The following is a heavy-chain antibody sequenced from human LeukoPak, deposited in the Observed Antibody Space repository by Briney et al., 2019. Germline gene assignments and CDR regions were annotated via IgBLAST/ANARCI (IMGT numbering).Heavy chain of an antibody. Sequence: ASVKVSCKASGYTFTNYGISWVRQAPGQGLEWMGWISTYNGNTNYAQNLQGRVTMTTDTSTSTACMELRSLRSDDTAVYYCARDVQYGSGSYYNPFDLWGRGTLVTVSS. D-gene: IGHD3-10*01. J-gene: IGHJ2*01. CDR3: ARDVQYGSGSYYNPFDL. CDR2: ISTYNGNT. V-gene: IGHV1-18*01. CDR1: GYTFTNYG.